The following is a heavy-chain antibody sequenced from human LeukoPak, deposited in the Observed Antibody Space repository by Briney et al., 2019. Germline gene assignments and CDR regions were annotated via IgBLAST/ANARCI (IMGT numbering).Heavy chain of an antibody. V-gene: IGHV3-73*01. CDR1: GFTFSGSA. CDR2: IRSKANSYAT. J-gene: IGHJ5*02. CDR3: TSKSYYDSSPFDP. Sequence: GGSLRLSCAASGFTFSGSAMHWVRQASGKGLEWVGRIRSKANSYATAYAASVKGRFTISRDDSKNTAYLQMNSLKTEDTAVYYCTSKSYYDSSPFDPWGQGTLVTVSS. D-gene: IGHD3-22*01.